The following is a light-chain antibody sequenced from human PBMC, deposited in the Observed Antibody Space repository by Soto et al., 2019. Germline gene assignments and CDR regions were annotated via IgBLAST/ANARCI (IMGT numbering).Light chain of an antibody. CDR2: DVS. CDR3: RQYNTCRT. J-gene: IGKJ1*01. CDR1: QSISSW. V-gene: IGKV1-5*01. Sequence: DTQMTQSPATLSACVGERVAINFRASQSISSWLAWYQQKPGKAPKLLIYDVSSLHPGVPSRFSGSGSETDFTLTINSLQPDDFATYYCRQYNTCRTFGQGTKVDIK.